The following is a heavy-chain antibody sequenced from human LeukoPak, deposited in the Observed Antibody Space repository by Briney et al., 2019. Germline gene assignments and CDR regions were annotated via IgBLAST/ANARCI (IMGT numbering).Heavy chain of an antibody. D-gene: IGHD6-13*01. CDR2: INHSGST. V-gene: IGHV4-34*01. CDR1: GGSFSGYY. Sequence: PSETLSLTCAVYGGSFSGYYWSWIRQPPGKGLEWTGEINHSGSTNYNPSLKSRVAISVDTSKNQFSLKLGSVTAADTAVYYCASRPLIAAAGTGFDYWGQGTLVTVSS. J-gene: IGHJ4*02. CDR3: ASRPLIAAAGTGFDY.